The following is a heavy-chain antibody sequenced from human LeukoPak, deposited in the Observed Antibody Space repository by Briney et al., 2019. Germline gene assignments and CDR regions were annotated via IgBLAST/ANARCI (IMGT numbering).Heavy chain of an antibody. CDR1: GFTFSSYS. CDR2: ISSSGSYI. J-gene: IGHJ4*02. CDR3: ARTIVLLPAAQSAIDY. V-gene: IGHV3-21*01. Sequence: GGSLRLSCAASGFTFSSYSMNWVRQAPGEGLEWVSSISSSGSYIYYPDSVKGRFTISRDNAKNSLYLQVNSLRAEDTAVYYCARTIVLLPAAQSAIDYWGQGTLVTVSS. D-gene: IGHD2-2*01.